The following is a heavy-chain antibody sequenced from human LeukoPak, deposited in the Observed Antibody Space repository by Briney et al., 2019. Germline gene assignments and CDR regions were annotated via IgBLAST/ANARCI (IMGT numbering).Heavy chain of an antibody. Sequence: ASVKVSCKASGYTFTSYDINWVRQATGQGLEWMGWMNPNSGNTGCAQKFQGRVTMTRNTSISTAYMELSSLRSEDTAVYYCARLPVVAGFYYYYGMDVWGQGTTVTVSS. CDR3: ARLPVVAGFYYYYGMDV. D-gene: IGHD6-19*01. CDR1: GYTFTSYD. V-gene: IGHV1-8*01. CDR2: MNPNSGNT. J-gene: IGHJ6*02.